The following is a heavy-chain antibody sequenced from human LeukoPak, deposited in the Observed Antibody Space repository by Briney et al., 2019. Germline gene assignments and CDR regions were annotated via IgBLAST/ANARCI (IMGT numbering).Heavy chain of an antibody. D-gene: IGHD6-19*01. CDR1: GGSISSYY. J-gene: IGHJ4*02. Sequence: PSETLSLTCTVSGGSISSYYWSWIRQPPGKGLEWIGYIYYSGSTYYNPSLKSRVTISVDTSKNQFSLKLSSVTAADTAVYYCARDRVGGWFDYWGQGTLVTVSS. V-gene: IGHV4-59*12. CDR3: ARDRVGGWFDY. CDR2: IYYSGST.